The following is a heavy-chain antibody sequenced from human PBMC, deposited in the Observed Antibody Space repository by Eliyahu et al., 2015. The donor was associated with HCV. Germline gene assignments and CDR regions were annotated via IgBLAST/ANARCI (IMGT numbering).Heavy chain of an antibody. Sequence: EVQLVESGGGVIQPGGSLRLSCAASGLXFRGYWMHWVRQAPGKGLVWVSRINSDGTSTNYADSVKGRFSISRDNAKNTLFLQMDSLRVEDTALYFCARGRYSSGWSAHWFFDLWGRGTLVTVSS. D-gene: IGHD6-19*01. CDR1: GLXFRGYW. CDR3: ARGRYSSGWSAHWFFDL. V-gene: IGHV3-74*01. J-gene: IGHJ2*01. CDR2: INSDGTST.